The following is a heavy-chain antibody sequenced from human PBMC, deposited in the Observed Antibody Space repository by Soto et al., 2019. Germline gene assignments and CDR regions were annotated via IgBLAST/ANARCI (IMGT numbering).Heavy chain of an antibody. Sequence: GGSLRLSCAASGFTFSNYAMSWVRQAPGEGLEWVSTISGSDGSTYYADSVKGRFTISRDISKNMLYLQMNSLRAEDTAIYYGAKERSSVYYFFAYWGQGALDTVSS. V-gene: IGHV3-23*01. CDR2: ISGSDGST. J-gene: IGHJ4*02. CDR1: GFTFSNYA. CDR3: AKERSSVYYFFAY. D-gene: IGHD1-26*01.